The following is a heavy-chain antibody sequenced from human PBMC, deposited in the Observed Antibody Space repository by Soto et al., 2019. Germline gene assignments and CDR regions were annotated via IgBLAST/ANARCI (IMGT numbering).Heavy chain of an antibody. CDR3: ARDGSSSWYRGYYYYGMDV. CDR1: GFTFSSYG. Sequence: GGSLRLSCAASGFTFSSYGMHWVRQAPGKGLEWVAVIWYDGSNKYYADSVKGRFTISRDNSKNTLYLQMNSLRAEDTAVYYCARDGSSSWYRGYYYYGMDVWGQGTTVTGSS. D-gene: IGHD6-13*01. J-gene: IGHJ6*02. CDR2: IWYDGSNK. V-gene: IGHV3-33*01.